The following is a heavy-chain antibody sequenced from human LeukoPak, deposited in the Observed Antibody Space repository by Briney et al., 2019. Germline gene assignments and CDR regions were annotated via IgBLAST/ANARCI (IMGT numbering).Heavy chain of an antibody. D-gene: IGHD6-13*01. J-gene: IGHJ1*01. CDR2: IYYSGST. Sequence: PSETLSLTCTVSGGSISSSSYYWGWIRQPPGKGLEWIGSIYYSGSTYYNPSLKSRVTISVDTSKNQFSLKLSSVTAADTAVYYCASASLAEGIAAAETEYFQHWGQGTLVTVSS. V-gene: IGHV4-39*01. CDR1: GGSISSSSYY. CDR3: ASASLAEGIAAAETEYFQH.